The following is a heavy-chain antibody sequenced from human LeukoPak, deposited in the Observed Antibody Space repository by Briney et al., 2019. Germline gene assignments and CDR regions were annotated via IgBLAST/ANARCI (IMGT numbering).Heavy chain of an antibody. CDR3: ARDKTDYDILTDAGYFDY. CDR1: GGSISSGSYY. Sequence: SQTLSLTCTVSGGSISSGSYYWSWSRQPAGKGLEWIVRIYTSGSTNYNPSRKSRVTISVETSKNQFSLKLSSVTAADTAVYYCARDKTDYDILTDAGYFDYWGQGTLVTVSS. V-gene: IGHV4-61*02. D-gene: IGHD3-9*01. CDR2: IYTSGST. J-gene: IGHJ4*02.